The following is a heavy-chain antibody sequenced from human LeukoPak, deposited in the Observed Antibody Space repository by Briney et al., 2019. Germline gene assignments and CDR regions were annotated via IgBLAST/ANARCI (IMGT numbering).Heavy chain of an antibody. Sequence: PGRSLRLSCAASGFTFDDYAMHWVRQAPGKGLEWVSGISWNSGSIGYADSVKGRFTISRDNAKNSLYLQMNSLRAEDTALYYCAKGASNYYDSSGYSYGMDVWGQGTTVTVSS. CDR3: AKGASNYYDSSGYSYGMDV. J-gene: IGHJ6*02. CDR1: GFTFDDYA. CDR2: ISWNSGSI. V-gene: IGHV3-9*01. D-gene: IGHD3-22*01.